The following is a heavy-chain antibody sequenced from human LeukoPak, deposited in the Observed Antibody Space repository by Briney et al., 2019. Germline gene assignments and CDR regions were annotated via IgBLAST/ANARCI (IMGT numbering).Heavy chain of an antibody. J-gene: IGHJ3*02. CDR3: ARVVVVAATLAFDI. CDR1: GGSISSGGYY. V-gene: IGHV4-31*03. D-gene: IGHD2-15*01. Sequence: SETLSLTCTVSGGSISSGGYYWSWIRQHPGKDLEWIGYIYYSGSTYYNPSLKSRLTISVDTSKNQFSLKLSSVTAADTAVYYCARVVVVAATLAFDIWGQGTMVTVSS. CDR2: IYYSGST.